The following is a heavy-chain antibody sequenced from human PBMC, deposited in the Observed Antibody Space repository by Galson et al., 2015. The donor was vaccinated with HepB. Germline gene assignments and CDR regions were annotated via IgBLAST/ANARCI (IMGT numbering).Heavy chain of an antibody. CDR3: ANFGVAAANNWFDP. D-gene: IGHD2-15*01. Sequence: SLRLSCAASGFTFSSYGMHWVRQAPGKGLEWVAVISYDGSNKYYADSVKGRFTISRDNSKNTLYLQMNSLRAEDTAVYYCANFGVAAANNWFDPWGQGTLVTVSS. CDR2: ISYDGSNK. V-gene: IGHV3-30*18. CDR1: GFTFSSYG. J-gene: IGHJ5*02.